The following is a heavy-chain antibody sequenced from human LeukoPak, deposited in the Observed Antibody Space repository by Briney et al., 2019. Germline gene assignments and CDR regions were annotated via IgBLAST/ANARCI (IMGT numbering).Heavy chain of an antibody. J-gene: IGHJ4*02. V-gene: IGHV4-61*02. Sequence: SETLSLTCTVSGGSISSGSYYWSWIRQPAGKGLEWIGRIYTSGSTNYSPSLKSRVTISVDTSKNQFSLKLSSVTAADTAVYYCARVPYYDFWSGSFDYWGQGTLVTVSS. CDR1: GGSISSGSYY. D-gene: IGHD3-3*01. CDR2: IYTSGST. CDR3: ARVPYYDFWSGSFDY.